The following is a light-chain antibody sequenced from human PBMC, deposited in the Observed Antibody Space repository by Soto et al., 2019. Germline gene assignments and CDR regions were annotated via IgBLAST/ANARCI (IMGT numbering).Light chain of an antibody. J-gene: IGKJ5*01. Sequence: VVLTQSPATLSLSPGERAALSCGASESVSSNQLAWYKQKPGLAPRVLIYDASSRASGIPERFSGSGSGTGFSLTISSLEPEDSEVYYCQQYGSSPITFGQGTRLEIK. CDR1: ESVSSNQ. V-gene: IGKV3D-20*01. CDR2: DAS. CDR3: QQYGSSPIT.